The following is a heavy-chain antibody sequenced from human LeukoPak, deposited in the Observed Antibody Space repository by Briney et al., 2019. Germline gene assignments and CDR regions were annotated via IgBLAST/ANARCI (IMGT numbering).Heavy chain of an antibody. D-gene: IGHD3-10*01. J-gene: IGHJ4*02. Sequence: PGGPLRLSCAASGFTFSSYSMNWVRQAPGKGLEWVSSISSSSSYIYYADSVKGRFTISRDNAENSLYLQMNSLRAEDTAVYYCARDISYGGSGSYHYWGQGTLVTVSS. CDR3: ARDISYGGSGSYHY. CDR1: GFTFSSYS. V-gene: IGHV3-21*01. CDR2: ISSSSSYI.